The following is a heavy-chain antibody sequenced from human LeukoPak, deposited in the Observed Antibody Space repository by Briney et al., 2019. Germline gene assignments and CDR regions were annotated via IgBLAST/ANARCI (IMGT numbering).Heavy chain of an antibody. CDR1: GGSSSGYY. J-gene: IGHJ4*02. Sequence: SETLSLTCAVYGGSSSGYYWSWIRQPPGKGLEWIGEINHSGSTNYKSSLKSRVTISVDTSKNQFSLQLSSVTPEDTAVYYCARGSSGWYYFDYWGQGTLVTVSS. V-gene: IGHV4-34*01. CDR2: INHSGST. CDR3: ARGSSGWYYFDY. D-gene: IGHD6-19*01.